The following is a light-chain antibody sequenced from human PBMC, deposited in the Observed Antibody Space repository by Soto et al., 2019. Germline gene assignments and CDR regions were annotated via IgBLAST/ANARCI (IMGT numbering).Light chain of an antibody. Sequence: QSVLTQPASVSGSPGQSITIFCTGTSGDIGGYNYVSWYQQHPDKAPKLMIYEITNRPSGVSDRFSGTRSGNMASLTISGLQAEDEANYYCSSYTSSSTWVFGGGTKLTVL. CDR1: SGDIGGYNY. CDR3: SSYTSSSTWV. V-gene: IGLV2-14*01. J-gene: IGLJ3*02. CDR2: EIT.